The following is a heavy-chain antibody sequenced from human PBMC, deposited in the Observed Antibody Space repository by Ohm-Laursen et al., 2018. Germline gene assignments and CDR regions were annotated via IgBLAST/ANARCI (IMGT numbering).Heavy chain of an antibody. D-gene: IGHD6-19*01. CDR3: ARGAVAVAGTGLDY. CDR2: MNPNSGNT. Sequence: SSVKVSCKASGYTFTGYYMHWVRQAPGQGLEWMGWMNPNSGNTGYAQKFQGRVTMTRNTSISTAYMELSSLRSEDTAVYYCARGAVAVAGTGLDYWGQGTLVTVSS. V-gene: IGHV1-8*02. J-gene: IGHJ4*02. CDR1: GYTFTGYY.